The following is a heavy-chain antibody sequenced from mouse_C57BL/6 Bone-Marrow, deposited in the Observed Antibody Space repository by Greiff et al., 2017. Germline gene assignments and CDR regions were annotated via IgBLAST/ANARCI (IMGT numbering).Heavy chain of an antibody. J-gene: IGHJ4*01. CDR1: GFTFSDYG. D-gene: IGHD2-3*01. CDR3: AIDGYYLMDY. V-gene: IGHV5-17*01. Sequence: DVKLVESGGGLVKPGGSLKLSCAASGFTFSDYGMHWVRQAPEKGLEWVAYISSGSSTIYYADTVKGRFTISRDNAKNTLFLQMTSLRSEYTAMYYCAIDGYYLMDYWGQGTSVTVSS. CDR2: ISSGSSTI.